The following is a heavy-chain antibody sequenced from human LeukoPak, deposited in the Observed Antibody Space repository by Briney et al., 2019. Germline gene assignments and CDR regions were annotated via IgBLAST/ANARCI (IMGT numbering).Heavy chain of an antibody. J-gene: IGHJ4*02. D-gene: IGHD5-18*01. CDR2: IVGDSTDT. CDR1: GFTFTSSS. V-gene: IGHV1-58*02. Sequence: GASVKVSCKASGFTFTSSSIQWIRQARGQRLEWIGWIVGDSTDTYYAQRFQERVTIARDMSTSTAYLELSSLRSEDTAVYDCAADPDTTMAFDCWGQGTLVTVSS. CDR3: AADPDTTMAFDC.